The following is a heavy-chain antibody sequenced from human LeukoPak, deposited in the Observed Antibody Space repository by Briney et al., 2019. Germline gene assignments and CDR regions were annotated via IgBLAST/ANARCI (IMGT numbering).Heavy chain of an antibody. CDR3: ARDSVIYGY. J-gene: IGHJ4*02. Sequence: PSETLSLTCTVSGGSISSYYWSWIRQPPGKGLEWVANIKQDGSEKNYVDSVKGRFTISRDNAKNSLYLQMNSLRAEDTAVYYCARDSVIYGYWGQGTLVTVSS. CDR1: GGSISSYY. V-gene: IGHV3-7*01. CDR2: IKQDGSEK. D-gene: IGHD3/OR15-3a*01.